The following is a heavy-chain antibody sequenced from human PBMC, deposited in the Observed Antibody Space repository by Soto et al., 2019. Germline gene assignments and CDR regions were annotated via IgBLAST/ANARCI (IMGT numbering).Heavy chain of an antibody. CDR2: INPNSGGT. D-gene: IGHD3-9*01. CDR3: ARDQVGRYFDWLLPHYFDY. Sequence: ASVKVSCKASGYTFTGYYMHWVRQAPGQGLEWMGWINPNSGGTNYAQKFQGRVTMTRDTSISTAYMELSRLRSDDTAVYYCARDQVGRYFDWLLPHYFDYWGQGTLVTVS. J-gene: IGHJ4*02. V-gene: IGHV1-2*02. CDR1: GYTFTGYY.